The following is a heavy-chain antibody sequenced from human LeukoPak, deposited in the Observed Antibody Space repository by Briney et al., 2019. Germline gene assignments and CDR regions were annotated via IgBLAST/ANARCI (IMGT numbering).Heavy chain of an antibody. Sequence: GGSLRLSCAASGFTFSSYSMNWVRQAPGKGLEWVSSISSSSSYIYYAGSVKGRFTISRDNAKNSLYLQMNSLRAEDTAVYYCARVGERWFDPWGQGTLVTVSS. J-gene: IGHJ5*02. CDR1: GFTFSSYS. CDR3: ARVGERWFDP. V-gene: IGHV3-21*01. CDR2: ISSSSSYI.